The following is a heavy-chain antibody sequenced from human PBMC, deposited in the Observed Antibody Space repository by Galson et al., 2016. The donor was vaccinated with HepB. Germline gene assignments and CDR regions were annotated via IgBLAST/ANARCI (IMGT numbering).Heavy chain of an antibody. CDR3: VSSDDYGKWYVDL. D-gene: IGHD4-17*01. CDR2: IFPGDSDT. Sequence: QSGAEVKKPGDSLKISCKGSGNTFSSYWIAWVRQMPGKGLELMGVIFPGDSDTRYSPSFQGQVTISADKAISTAYLQWSSLKASDTAMYYCVSSDDYGKWYVDLWGRGSLVTVSS. V-gene: IGHV5-51*01. CDR1: GNTFSSYW. J-gene: IGHJ2*01.